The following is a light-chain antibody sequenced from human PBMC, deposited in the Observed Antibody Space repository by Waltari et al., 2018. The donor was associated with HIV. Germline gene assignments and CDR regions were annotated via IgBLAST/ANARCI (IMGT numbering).Light chain of an antibody. J-gene: IGKJ1*01. V-gene: IGKV3-20*01. CDR1: RNVTSTY. Sequence: EIVLTQSPGTLSLPPGERVNLSCRASRNVTSTYLAWYQQKPGQAPRLLLHGASSRAPGVPDRFSGGGSGTDFTLVINRLGPEDFAVYYCQQYGSSPPWTFGQGTKV. CDR2: GAS. CDR3: QQYGSSPPWT.